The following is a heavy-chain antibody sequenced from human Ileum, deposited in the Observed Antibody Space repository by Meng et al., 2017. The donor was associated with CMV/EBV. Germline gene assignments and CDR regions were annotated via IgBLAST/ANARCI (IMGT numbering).Heavy chain of an antibody. D-gene: IGHD5-18*01. J-gene: IGHJ4*02. Sequence: QITFKESGPTVVKPTQTLTLTCTFSGFSLSSGGVGVGWIRQPPGKALEWLALISWDDATRFSPSLKTTLTITKDTSNIQVVLTMTNMDPVDTATYYCAHNTPSRFNYWGQGTLVTVSS. CDR2: ISWDDAT. CDR1: GFSLSSGGVG. V-gene: IGHV2-5*02. CDR3: AHNTPSRFNY.